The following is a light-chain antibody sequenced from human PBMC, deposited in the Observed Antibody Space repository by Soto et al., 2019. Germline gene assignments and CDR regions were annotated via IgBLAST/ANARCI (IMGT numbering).Light chain of an antibody. CDR3: QQSYTTPLT. Sequence: DIQMTQSPSSLSATVGDRVTITCRASQSISTYLNWYRQKPGKAPKVLIYAASSLQSGVPSRFSGTGSGTDFTLTISSLQPEDSATYYCQQSYTTPLTFGGGTKVDIK. V-gene: IGKV1-39*01. CDR2: AAS. J-gene: IGKJ4*01. CDR1: QSISTY.